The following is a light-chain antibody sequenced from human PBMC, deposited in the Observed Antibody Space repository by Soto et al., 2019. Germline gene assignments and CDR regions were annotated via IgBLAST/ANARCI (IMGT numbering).Light chain of an antibody. CDR1: QSVSSN. CDR3: QQYGSSPWP. CDR2: GAS. Sequence: EIVMTQSPATLSVSPGERATLSCRASQSVSSNLAWYQQKPGQAPRLLIYGASSRATGIPDRFSGSGSGTDLTLTISILEPEDFAVYYCQQYGSSPWPVGQGTKVDSK. V-gene: IGKV3-20*01. J-gene: IGKJ1*01.